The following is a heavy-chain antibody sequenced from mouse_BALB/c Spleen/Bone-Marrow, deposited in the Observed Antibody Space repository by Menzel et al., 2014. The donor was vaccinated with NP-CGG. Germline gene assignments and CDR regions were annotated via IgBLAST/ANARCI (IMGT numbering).Heavy chain of an antibody. CDR2: IYPGDGDT. J-gene: IGHJ4*01. CDR1: GYSFSNYW. V-gene: IGHV1-80*01. Sequence: VKLMESGAELVRPGSSVKISCKSSGYSFSNYWMNWMKQRPGQGLEWIGQIYPGDGDTNYNEKFKGKATLTADKSSSTAYMQLSSLTSEDSAVYFCASRGDYSYAMDYWDQGTSVTVSS. D-gene: IGHD1-1*01. CDR3: ASRGDYSYAMDY.